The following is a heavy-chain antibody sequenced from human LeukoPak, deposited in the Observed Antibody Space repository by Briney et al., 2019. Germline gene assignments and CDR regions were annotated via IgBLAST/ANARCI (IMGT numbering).Heavy chain of an antibody. Sequence: SVKVSCKASGGTFSSYAISWVRQAPGQGLEWMGRIIPILGIANYAQKFQGRVTITADKSTSTAYMELSSLRSEDTAVYYCARVRDGYNNDAFDIWGQGTMVTVSS. CDR2: IIPILGIA. D-gene: IGHD5-24*01. V-gene: IGHV1-69*04. CDR1: GGTFSSYA. J-gene: IGHJ3*02. CDR3: ARVRDGYNNDAFDI.